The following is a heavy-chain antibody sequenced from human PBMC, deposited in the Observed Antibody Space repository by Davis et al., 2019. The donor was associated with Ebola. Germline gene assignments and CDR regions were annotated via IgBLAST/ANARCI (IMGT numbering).Heavy chain of an antibody. Sequence: GESLKISCAASGFTSSSYWMHWVRQAPGKGLVWVSRINSDGSSTSYADSVKGRFTISRDNAKNTLYLQMNSLRAEDTAVYYCARRDVGSRGAFDIWGQGTMVTVSS. D-gene: IGHD1-26*01. V-gene: IGHV3-74*01. CDR1: GFTSSSYW. J-gene: IGHJ3*02. CDR2: INSDGSST. CDR3: ARRDVGSRGAFDI.